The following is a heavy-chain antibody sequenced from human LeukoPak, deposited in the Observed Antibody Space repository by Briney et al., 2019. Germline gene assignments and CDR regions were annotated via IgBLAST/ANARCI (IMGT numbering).Heavy chain of an antibody. CDR1: GGSISSSNW. J-gene: IGHJ3*02. D-gene: IGHD6-13*01. Sequence: PSETLSLTCAVSGGSISSSNWWSWVRQPPGKGLEWIGEIYHSGGTNYNPSLKSRVTISVDKSKNQFSLKLSSVTAADTAVYYCARDGGRIEQQLVADAFDIWGQGTMVTVSS. V-gene: IGHV4-4*02. CDR3: ARDGGRIEQQLVADAFDI. CDR2: IYHSGGT.